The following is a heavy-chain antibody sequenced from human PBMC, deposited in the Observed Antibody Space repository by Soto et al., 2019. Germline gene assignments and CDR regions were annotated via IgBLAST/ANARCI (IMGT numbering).Heavy chain of an antibody. CDR1: GYNFAGYW. Sequence: GESLKISCKTSGYNFAGYWIGWVRQMPGKGLEWRGIIFPGDADTKYSPSFQGQVIISADKSIRTAYLQWSSLTASDTAMYYCAIQCRIAVWGPGTTVT. V-gene: IGHV5-51*01. CDR2: IFPGDADT. D-gene: IGHD2-21*01. CDR3: AIQCRIAV. J-gene: IGHJ6*02.